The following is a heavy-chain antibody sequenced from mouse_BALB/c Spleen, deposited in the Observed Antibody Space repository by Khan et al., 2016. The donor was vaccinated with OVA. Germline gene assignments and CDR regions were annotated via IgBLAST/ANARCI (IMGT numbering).Heavy chain of an antibody. CDR1: GYSITSDYA. V-gene: IGHV3-2*02. Sequence: EVQLQESGPGLVKPSQSLSLTCTVTGYSITSDYAWNWIRQFPGNKLEWMGYISYSGSTSYNPSLKSRISITRDTSKNQFFLQLNSVTTEDTATYYCARRGDGYYGAMDCWGQGTSVTVSS. CDR3: ARRGDGYYGAMDC. J-gene: IGHJ4*01. CDR2: ISYSGST. D-gene: IGHD2-3*01.